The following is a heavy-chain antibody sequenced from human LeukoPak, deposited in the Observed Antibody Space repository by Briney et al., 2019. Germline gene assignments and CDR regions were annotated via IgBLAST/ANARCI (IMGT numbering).Heavy chain of an antibody. CDR3: SRSAYYDGSGNYYDY. Sequence: GGSLRLSCAASGFTFSSYWMHWVRQAPGKGLVWISRISDGGSTTTYADSVKGRFTISRDNAKNTLYLQMNGLRAEDTAVYYCSRSAYYDGSGNYYDYWGQGTLVTVSS. V-gene: IGHV3-74*01. J-gene: IGHJ4*02. D-gene: IGHD3-22*01. CDR1: GFTFSSYW. CDR2: ISDGGSTT.